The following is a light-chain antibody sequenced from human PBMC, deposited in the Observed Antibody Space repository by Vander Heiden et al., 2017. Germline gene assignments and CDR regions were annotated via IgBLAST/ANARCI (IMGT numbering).Light chain of an antibody. J-gene: IGLJ1*01. CDR1: ALPKQY. V-gene: IGLV3-25*03. CDR3: QSADSSGTYYV. Sequence: SYELTQPPSVSVSPGQTARITCSGDALPKQYAYWYQQKPGQAPVLVIYKDSVRPSGIPERFSGSSSGTTVTLTISGVQAEDEADYYCQSADSSGTYYVFGTGTKVTVL. CDR2: KDS.